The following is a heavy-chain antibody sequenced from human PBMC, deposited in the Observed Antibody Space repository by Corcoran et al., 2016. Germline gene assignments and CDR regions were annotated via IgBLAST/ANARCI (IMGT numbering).Heavy chain of an antibody. D-gene: IGHD3-10*01. CDR2: ASTTGIT. CDR3: ARDRNLAGAGQGLPCDF. J-gene: IGHJ4*02. V-gene: IGHV4-4*07. Sequence: QVQLQESGPGLVKPSETLSLTCTVSGGFIGSYYWSWIRQPAGKGLEWIGRASTTGITNYNPSLKRRVTMSVDTSKNQFSLELSSVTAADTAVYFCARDRNLAGAGQGLPCDFWGQGTLVTVSS. CDR1: GGFIGSYY.